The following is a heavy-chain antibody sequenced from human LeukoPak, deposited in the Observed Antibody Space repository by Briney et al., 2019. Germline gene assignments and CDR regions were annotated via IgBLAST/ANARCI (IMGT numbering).Heavy chain of an antibody. CDR1: GGSISSGDYY. V-gene: IGHV4-30-4*08. J-gene: IGHJ6*03. CDR3: ARASYYYDSSGSYYGQVWYMDV. Sequence: SQTLSLTCTVSGGSISSGDYYWSWIRQPPGTGLEWIGYIYYSGSTYYNPSLKSRVTISVDTSKNQFSLKLSPVTAADTAVYYCARASYYYDSSGSYYGQVWYMDVWGKGTTVTVSS. CDR2: IYYSGST. D-gene: IGHD3-22*01.